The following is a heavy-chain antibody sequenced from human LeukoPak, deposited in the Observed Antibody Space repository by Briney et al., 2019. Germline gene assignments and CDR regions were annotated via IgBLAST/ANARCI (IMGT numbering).Heavy chain of an antibody. J-gene: IGHJ5*02. CDR3: ARDASLAYCGGDCASA. V-gene: IGHV3-7*01. CDR1: GFTISNYW. Sequence: GGSLRLSCAASGFTISNYWMSWVRQAPGKGLEWVANIKQDGSEKYYVDSVKGRFTISRDNAKNSLYLQMNSLRAEDTAVYYCARDASLAYCGGDCASAWGQGTLVTVSS. CDR2: IKQDGSEK. D-gene: IGHD2-21*02.